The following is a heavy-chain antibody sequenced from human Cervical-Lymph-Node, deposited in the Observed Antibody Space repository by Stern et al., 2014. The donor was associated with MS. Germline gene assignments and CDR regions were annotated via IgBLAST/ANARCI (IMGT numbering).Heavy chain of an antibody. V-gene: IGHV3-23*04. J-gene: IGHJ4*02. CDR3: AKHRAGYKTDNDY. CDR1: GFTFTNYA. D-gene: IGHD5-24*01. Sequence: EDQLVESGGGLVQPGGSLRLSCTASGFTFTNYALSWVRLPPGKGLELVSVISGGGGSTFYADSVKGRFTISGDNSKSTLYLEMNSLRAEDTAVYYCAKHRAGYKTDNDYWGQGTLVTVSS. CDR2: ISGGGGST.